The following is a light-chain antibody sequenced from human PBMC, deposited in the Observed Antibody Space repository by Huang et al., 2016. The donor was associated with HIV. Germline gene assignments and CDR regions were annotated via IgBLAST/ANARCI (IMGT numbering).Light chain of an antibody. Sequence: DIVMTQSPDSLAVSLGERAAINCKSSQSLLYRSNNKNYLAWYQQKPGQPLKLLMYWASTRESGVPDRFSGSGSGTDFTLTISSLQAADVAVYYCQQYYNTPFTFGPGTKVDIK. V-gene: IGKV4-1*01. J-gene: IGKJ3*01. CDR1: QSLLYRSNNKNY. CDR3: QQYYNTPFT. CDR2: WAS.